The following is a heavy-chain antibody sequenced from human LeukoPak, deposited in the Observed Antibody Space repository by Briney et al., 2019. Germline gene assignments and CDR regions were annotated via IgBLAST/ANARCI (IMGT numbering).Heavy chain of an antibody. V-gene: IGHV3-30*18. CDR3: PKPLLTPGN. CDR1: GFTFSSFG. CDR2: ISSDGSNK. Sequence: GGSLRLSCAASGFTFSSFGMHWVRQAPGKGLEWVAVISSDGSNKDYGDSVKGRFTISRDNSRNALYLQLSRLRVDDTAFYYCPKPLLTPGNWGPGTLVTVSS. D-gene: IGHD4-23*01. J-gene: IGHJ4*02.